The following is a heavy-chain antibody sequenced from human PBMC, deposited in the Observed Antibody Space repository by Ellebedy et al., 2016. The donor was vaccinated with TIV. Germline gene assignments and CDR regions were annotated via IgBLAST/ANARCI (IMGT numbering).Heavy chain of an antibody. CDR1: GGSISSDN. D-gene: IGHD1-26*01. V-gene: IGHV4-59*01. J-gene: IGHJ4*02. CDR2: IYVNGIT. CDR3: ARGARWEVLPHF. Sequence: MPSETLSLTCTVSGGSISSDNWSWIRQPPGKGLEWIGRIYVNGITNYNPSLQSRVTISTDMSKNQLSLKLTSVTAADTAIYYCARGARWEVLPHFWGQGTLVAVSS.